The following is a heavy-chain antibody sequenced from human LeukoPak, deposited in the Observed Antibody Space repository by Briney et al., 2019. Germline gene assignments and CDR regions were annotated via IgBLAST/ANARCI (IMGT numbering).Heavy chain of an antibody. CDR2: IWYDGSNK. D-gene: IGHD3-22*01. J-gene: IGHJ4*02. CDR1: GFTFSSYG. Sequence: PGGSLRLSCAASGFTFSSYGMHWVRQAPGKGLEWVAVIWYDGSNKYYADSVEGRFTISRDNSKNTLYLQMNSLRAEDTAVYYCAKFRYYYDSSGSGIDYWGQGTLVTVSS. V-gene: IGHV3-33*06. CDR3: AKFRYYYDSSGSGIDY.